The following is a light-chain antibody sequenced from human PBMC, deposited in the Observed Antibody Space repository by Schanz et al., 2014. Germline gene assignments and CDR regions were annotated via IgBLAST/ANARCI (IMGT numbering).Light chain of an antibody. CDR3: SAYTSSSTPV. CDR1: SSDVGGYNL. CDR2: DVT. V-gene: IGLV2-14*02. Sequence: QSALTQPASVSGSPGQSITISCTGTSSDVGGYNLVSWYQQHPGKAPKLMIYDVTNRPSGVPDRFSGSKSGNTASLTVSGLQAEDEADYYCSAYTSSSTPVFGGGTKLTVL. J-gene: IGLJ2*01.